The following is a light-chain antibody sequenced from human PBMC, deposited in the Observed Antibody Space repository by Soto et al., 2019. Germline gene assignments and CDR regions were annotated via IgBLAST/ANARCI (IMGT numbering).Light chain of an antibody. CDR2: GNS. CDR1: SSNIGAGYD. V-gene: IGLV1-40*01. CDR3: QSYDSSLSGSV. Sequence: QSVLTQPPSVSGAPGRRVTISCTGRSSNIGAGYDVHWYQQLPGTAPKLLIYGNSNRPSGVPDRFSGSKSGTSASLAITGLQAEDEADYYCQSYDSSLSGSVFGGGTKVTVL. J-gene: IGLJ3*02.